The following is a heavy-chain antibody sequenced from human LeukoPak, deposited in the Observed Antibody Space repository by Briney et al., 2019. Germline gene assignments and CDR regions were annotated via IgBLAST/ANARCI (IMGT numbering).Heavy chain of an antibody. CDR2: IKQDGSEK. D-gene: IGHD5-24*01. CDR1: GFTFSSYW. Sequence: PGGSLRLSCAASGFTFSSYWMSWVRQAPGKGLEWVANIKQDGSEKYYVDSVKGRFTISRDNAKNSLYLQMNSLRAEDTAVYYCARALHRGKMEAFDYWGQGTLVTVSS. CDR3: ARALHRGKMEAFDY. V-gene: IGHV3-7*01. J-gene: IGHJ4*02.